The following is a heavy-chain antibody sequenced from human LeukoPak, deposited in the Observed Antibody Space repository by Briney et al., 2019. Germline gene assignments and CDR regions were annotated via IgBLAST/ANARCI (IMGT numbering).Heavy chain of an antibody. D-gene: IGHD3-9*01. CDR1: GYNFKNNW. CDR2: IYPGDSDT. CDR3: ARIGTGYYRQFDD. V-gene: IGHV5-51*01. J-gene: IGHJ4*02. Sequence: GESLKISCKGSGYNFKNNWIGWVRQMAGKGLECMGIIYPGDSDTRYSPSFQGQVTISVDKSISTAYMQWHSLQASDTAMYYCARIGTGYYRQFDDWGKGTLVTVSS.